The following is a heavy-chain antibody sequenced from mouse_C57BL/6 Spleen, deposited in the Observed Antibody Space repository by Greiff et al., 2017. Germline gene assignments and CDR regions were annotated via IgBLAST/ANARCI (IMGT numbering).Heavy chain of an antibody. J-gene: IGHJ4*01. CDR2: IDPSDSYT. Sequence: QVQLQQPGAELVMPGASVKLSCKASGYTFTSYWMHWVKQRPGQGLEWIGEIDPSDSYTNYNQKFKGKSTLTVDKSSSTAYMQLSSLTSEASAVYYCARAEKITTLVEGDYAMDYWGQGTSVTVSS. V-gene: IGHV1-69*01. CDR1: GYTFTSYW. D-gene: IGHD1-1*01. CDR3: ARAEKITTLVEGDYAMDY.